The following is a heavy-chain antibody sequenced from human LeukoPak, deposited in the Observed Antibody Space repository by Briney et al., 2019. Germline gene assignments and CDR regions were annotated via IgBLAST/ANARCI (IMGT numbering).Heavy chain of an antibody. D-gene: IGHD3-9*01. CDR3: ARSPKLNYDILTGYYADY. V-gene: IGHV5-51*01. Sequence: GESLKISCKASGYLFRKNWIGWVRQMPGKGLEWMGIIYPGDSDTKYSPPFQGQVTISADKSINTAYLQWSSLKASDTAMYYCARSPKLNYDILTGYYADYWGQGTLVTVSS. CDR1: GYLFRKNW. J-gene: IGHJ4*02. CDR2: IYPGDSDT.